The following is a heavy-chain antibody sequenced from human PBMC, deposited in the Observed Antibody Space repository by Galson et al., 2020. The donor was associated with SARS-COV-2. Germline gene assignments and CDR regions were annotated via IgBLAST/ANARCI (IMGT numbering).Heavy chain of an antibody. J-gene: IGHJ4*02. CDR1: GFTFSTYG. V-gene: IGHV3-33*01. D-gene: IGHD6-6*01. Sequence: TGGSLRLSCAASGFTFSTYGMDWVRQAPGKGLEWVAVIWYDGSNKYYVDSVKGRFTISRDNSKNTLYLQMNSLGAEDTAVYYCARGSSSAGFDYWGQGTMVTVSS. CDR3: ARGSSSAGFDY. CDR2: IWYDGSNK.